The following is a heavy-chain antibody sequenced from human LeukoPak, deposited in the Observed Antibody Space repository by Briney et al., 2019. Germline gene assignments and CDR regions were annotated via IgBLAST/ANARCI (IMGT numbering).Heavy chain of an antibody. V-gene: IGHV3-7*01. CDR3: ARDVFDY. Sequence: QPGESLRLSCAASVYTISNYGMRGVRQAPGKGLEWVATINQDGGGKYYVDSVKGRFTISRDSAENSLYLQMNSVTAEDTAVYYCARDVFDYWGQGTRVTVSS. CDR2: INQDGGGK. J-gene: IGHJ4*02. CDR1: VYTISNYG.